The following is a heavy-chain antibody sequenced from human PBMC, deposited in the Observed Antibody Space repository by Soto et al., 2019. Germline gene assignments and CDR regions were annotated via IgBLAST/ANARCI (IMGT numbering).Heavy chain of an antibody. Sequence: QVQLVQSGAEVKKPGASVKVSCKVSGYTLTELSMHWVRQAPGKGLEWMGGFDPEDGETIYAQKFQGRVTMIEDTSTDTAYMELSSLRSEDTAVYYCATVHYYGSGSYSGDAFDIWGQGTMVTVSS. D-gene: IGHD3-10*01. V-gene: IGHV1-24*01. CDR1: GYTLTELS. CDR3: ATVHYYGSGSYSGDAFDI. J-gene: IGHJ3*02. CDR2: FDPEDGET.